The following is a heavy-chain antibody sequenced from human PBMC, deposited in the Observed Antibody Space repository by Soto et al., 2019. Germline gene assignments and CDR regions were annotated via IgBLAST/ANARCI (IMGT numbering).Heavy chain of an antibody. CDR3: AKDLRGSYSYGYFDY. D-gene: IGHD5-18*01. J-gene: IGHJ4*02. V-gene: IGHV3-23*01. Sequence: PGGSLRLSCAASGFTFSSYAMSWVRQAPGKGLEWVSDSVKGRFTISRDNSKNTLYLQMNSLRAEDTAVYYCAKDLRGSYSYGYFDYWGQGTLVTV. CDR1: GFTFSSYA.